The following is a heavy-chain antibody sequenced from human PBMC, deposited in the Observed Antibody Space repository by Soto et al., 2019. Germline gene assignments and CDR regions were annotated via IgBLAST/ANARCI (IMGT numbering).Heavy chain of an antibody. CDR3: ARGRGWRDY. D-gene: IGHD6-19*01. CDR2: MDPKTGNT. Sequence: GASVKVSCKASGYTFTSYSISWVRQATGQGLEWMGWMDPKTGNTDYGQKFQGRVTMTRNTSISTAYMELSSLTSEDTAVYYCARGRGWRDYWGQGTLVTVSS. CDR1: GYTFTSYS. V-gene: IGHV1-8*02. J-gene: IGHJ4*02.